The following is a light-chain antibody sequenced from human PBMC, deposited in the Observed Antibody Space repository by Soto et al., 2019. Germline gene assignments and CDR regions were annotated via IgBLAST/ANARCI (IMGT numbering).Light chain of an antibody. Sequence: EIVLTQSPATLSLSPGERATLSCRASQSVSSYLAWYQQKPGQAPRLLIYDASTRATGIPARFSGSGSGTEFTLTISSLQSEDFAVYYCQQDNNWPPRITFGGGTKVETK. J-gene: IGKJ4*01. CDR2: DAS. CDR1: QSVSSY. CDR3: QQDNNWPPRIT. V-gene: IGKV3-15*01.